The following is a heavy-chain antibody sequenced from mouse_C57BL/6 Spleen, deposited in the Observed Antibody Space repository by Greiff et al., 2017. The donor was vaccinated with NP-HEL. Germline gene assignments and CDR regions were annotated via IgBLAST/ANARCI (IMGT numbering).Heavy chain of an antibody. CDR3: ARSYYGSSSYAMDY. V-gene: IGHV2-2*01. D-gene: IGHD1-1*01. J-gene: IGHJ4*01. CDR2: IWSGGST. CDR1: GFSLTSYG. Sequence: QVQLKESGPGLVQPSQSLSITCSVSGFSLTSYGVHWVRQSPGKGLEWLGVIWSGGSTDYNAAFISRLSISKDNSKSQVFFKMNSLQADDTAIYYCARSYYGSSSYAMDYWGQGTSVTVSS.